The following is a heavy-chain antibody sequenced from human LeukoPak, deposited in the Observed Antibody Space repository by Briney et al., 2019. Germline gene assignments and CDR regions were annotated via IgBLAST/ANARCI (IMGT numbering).Heavy chain of an antibody. V-gene: IGHV3-23*01. CDR1: GFTFSNYP. CDR2: ISGSGGAT. Sequence: GRSLRLSCAASGFTFSNYPMNWVRQAPGKGLEWVSVISGSGGATFYGDSVQGRFTISRDNSRDTLYLQMSSLRAEDTAVYYCGKYLQTTVGANDYWGRGTLVTVSS. CDR3: GKYLQTTVGANDY. D-gene: IGHD1-26*01. J-gene: IGHJ4*02.